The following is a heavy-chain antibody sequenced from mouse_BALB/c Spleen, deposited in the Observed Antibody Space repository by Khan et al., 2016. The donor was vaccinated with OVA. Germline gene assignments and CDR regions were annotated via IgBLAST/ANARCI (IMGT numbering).Heavy chain of an antibody. CDR3: ARDYWFTY. CDR2: ISSGGST. V-gene: IGHV5-6-5*01. CDR1: GFTFSNYA. J-gene: IGHJ3*01. Sequence: EVQLLETGGGLVKPGGSLKFSCAASGFTFSNYAMSWVRQTPEKRLEWVASISSGGSTYYPDSVKGRFTISRDNARNILYLQMSSLRSEDTAMYYCARDYWFTYWGQGTLVTVSA.